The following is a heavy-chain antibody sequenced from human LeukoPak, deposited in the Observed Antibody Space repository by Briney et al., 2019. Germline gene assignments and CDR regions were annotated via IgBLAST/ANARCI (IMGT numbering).Heavy chain of an antibody. CDR1: EFSVGSNY. D-gene: IGHD6-13*01. J-gene: IGHJ6*03. Sequence: GGSLRLSCAASEFSVGSNYMTWVRQAPGKGLEWVSLIYSGGSTYYADSVKGRFTISRDNSKNSLYLQMNSLRAEDTAVYYCARDLGERIAAAGIPPGTNYYYYYYMDVWGKGTTVTVSS. CDR3: ARDLGERIAAAGIPPGTNYYYYYYMDV. CDR2: IYSGGST. V-gene: IGHV3-66*01.